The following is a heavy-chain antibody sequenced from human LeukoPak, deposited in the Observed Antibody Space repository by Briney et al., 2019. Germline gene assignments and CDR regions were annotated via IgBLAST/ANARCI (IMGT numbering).Heavy chain of an antibody. CDR2: ILPIFGTA. Sequence: ASVKVSCKASGDTFSSYAISWVRQAPGQGLEWMGGILPIFGTANYAQKFQGRVTITAGESTSTAYMELSSLRSEDTAVYYCARDSRSSGSRESFYYFDYWGQGTLVTVSS. D-gene: IGHD6-19*01. V-gene: IGHV1-69*13. CDR1: GDTFSSYA. J-gene: IGHJ4*02. CDR3: ARDSRSSGSRESFYYFDY.